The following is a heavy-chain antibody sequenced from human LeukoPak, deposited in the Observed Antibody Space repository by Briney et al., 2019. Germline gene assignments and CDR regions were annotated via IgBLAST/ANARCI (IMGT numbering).Heavy chain of an antibody. V-gene: IGHV4-39*01. Sequence: SETLSLTCTVSGGSISSSSYHWGWIRQPPGKGLEWIGSIYYSGSTYYNPSLKSRVTISVDTSKNQFSLKLSSVTAADTAVYYCARGSSSGWYVGLNWFDPWGQGTLVTVSS. J-gene: IGHJ5*02. CDR3: ARGSSSGWYVGLNWFDP. CDR1: GGSISSSSYH. CDR2: IYYSGST. D-gene: IGHD6-19*01.